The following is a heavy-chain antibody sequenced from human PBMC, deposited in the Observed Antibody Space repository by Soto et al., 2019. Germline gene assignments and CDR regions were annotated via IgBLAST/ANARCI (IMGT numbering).Heavy chain of an antibody. Sequence: PGGSLRLSCVGSGFNFSDVWMNWVRQAPGKGLEWIARIKNTADGGATDYASSVQGRFVVSRDDSRKVFYLQMNNLNSADTAIYYCTLRSFLEHWGQGALVTVSS. V-gene: IGHV3-15*01. CDR3: TLRSFLEH. D-gene: IGHD3-3*01. CDR2: IKNTADGGAT. J-gene: IGHJ4*02. CDR1: GFNFSDVW.